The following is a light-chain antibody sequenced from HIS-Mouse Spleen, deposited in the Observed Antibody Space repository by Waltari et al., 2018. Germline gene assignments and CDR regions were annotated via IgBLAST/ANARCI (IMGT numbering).Light chain of an antibody. Sequence: QSALTQPPSVSGSPGQSVTISCTGTSSDVGSYNRVSWYQQPPGTAPKLMIYEVSNRPSGVPVRFSGSNSGNTASLTISGLQAEDEADYYCSSYTSSSTVFGTGTKVTVL. CDR1: SSDVGSYNR. CDR2: EVS. J-gene: IGLJ1*01. V-gene: IGLV2-18*02. CDR3: SSYTSSSTV.